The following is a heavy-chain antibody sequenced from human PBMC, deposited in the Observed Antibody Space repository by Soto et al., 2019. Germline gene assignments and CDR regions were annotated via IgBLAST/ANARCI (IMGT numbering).Heavy chain of an antibody. V-gene: IGHV4-31*03. D-gene: IGHD2-2*01. CDR1: GGSISSGGYY. CDR2: IYYSGST. CDR3: ARVVVPAAIDY. J-gene: IGHJ4*02. Sequence: SETLSLSCTVSGGSISSGGYYWSWIRQHPGKGLEWIGYIYYSGSTYYNPSLNSRVTISVDTSKNQFSLKLSSVTAADTAVYYCARVVVPAAIDYWGQGTLVTVSS.